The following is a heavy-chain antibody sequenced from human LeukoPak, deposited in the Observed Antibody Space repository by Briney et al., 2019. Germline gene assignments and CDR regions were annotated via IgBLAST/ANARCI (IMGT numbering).Heavy chain of an antibody. D-gene: IGHD3-10*01. J-gene: IGHJ4*02. Sequence: SGPTLVNPTQTLTLTCTFSGFSLSTSGVGVGWIRQPPGKALEWLALIYWDDGKRYSPSLKSRLTVTKDTSKNQVVLTMTNMDPVDTATYYCAHEKYYYGSGSYYKGGFVDWGQGTLVTVSS. CDR3: AHEKYYYGSGSYYKGGFVD. CDR1: GFSLSTSGVG. V-gene: IGHV2-5*02. CDR2: IYWDDGK.